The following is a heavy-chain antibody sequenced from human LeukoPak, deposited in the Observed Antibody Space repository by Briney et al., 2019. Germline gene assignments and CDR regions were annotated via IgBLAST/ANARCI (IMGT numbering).Heavy chain of an antibody. Sequence: SETLSLTCTVSGGSISSGDYYWSWIRQPPGKGLEWIGYIYYSGSTYYNPSLKSRVTISVDTSKNQFSLKLSSVTAADTAVYYCARASRDDFWSGYYPNWFDPWGQGTLVTVSS. D-gene: IGHD3-3*01. CDR2: IYYSGST. V-gene: IGHV4-30-4*01. CDR1: GGSISSGDYY. J-gene: IGHJ5*02. CDR3: ARASRDDFWSGYYPNWFDP.